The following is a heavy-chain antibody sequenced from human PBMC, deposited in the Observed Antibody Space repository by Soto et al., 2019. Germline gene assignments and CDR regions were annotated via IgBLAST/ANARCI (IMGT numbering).Heavy chain of an antibody. J-gene: IGHJ4*02. CDR1: GFTFSTYA. Sequence: PGGSLRLSCSASGFTFSTYAMHWVRQAPGKGLEYVSAISNNGGSTYYADSVKGRFTIYRDNSKNTLYLQMSSLRTADTAIYYCVKGGITMVRGVLFAYWGQGTPVTVSS. V-gene: IGHV3-64D*06. CDR2: ISNNGGST. CDR3: VKGGITMVRGVLFAY. D-gene: IGHD3-10*01.